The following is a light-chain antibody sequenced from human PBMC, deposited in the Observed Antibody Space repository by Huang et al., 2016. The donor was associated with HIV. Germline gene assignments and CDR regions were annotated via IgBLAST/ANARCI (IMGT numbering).Light chain of an antibody. V-gene: IGKV3-11*01. CDR3: QQRSNWAPIT. CDR2: DAS. J-gene: IGKJ4*01. CDR1: QSVSSY. Sequence: EIVLTQSPATLSLSPGESATLSCRASQSVSSYFAWSQQQHGQAPRLLIDDASNRATGSPARFSGSGSGTDVTLTISSLEPEDFAVYYCQQRSNWAPITFGGGTKVEIK.